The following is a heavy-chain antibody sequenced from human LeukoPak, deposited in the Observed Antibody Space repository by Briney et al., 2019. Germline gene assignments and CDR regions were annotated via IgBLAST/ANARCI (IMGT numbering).Heavy chain of an antibody. CDR3: ARVAYDSSGYSGYFDY. V-gene: IGHV4-34*01. D-gene: IGHD3-22*01. CDR1: GESFSGYY. CDR2: INDSGRT. J-gene: IGHJ4*02. Sequence: SETLSLTCAVYGESFSGYYWSWIRQPPEKGLEWIGEINDSGRTNYNPSLKSRVTISVDTSKNQFSLKLSSVTAADTAVYYCARVAYDSSGYSGYFDYWGQGTLVTVSS.